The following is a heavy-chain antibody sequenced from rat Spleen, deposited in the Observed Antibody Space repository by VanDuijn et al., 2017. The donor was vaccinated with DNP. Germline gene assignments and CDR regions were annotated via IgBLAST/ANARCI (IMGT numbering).Heavy chain of an antibody. CDR3: IQRTTYG. CDR1: GFTFSDYY. J-gene: IGHJ2*01. D-gene: IGHD1-11*01. CDR2: ITNSGGNT. Sequence: EVQLVESGGGLVQPGRSLKLSCAASGFTFSDYYMAWVRQAPTKGLEWVASITNSGGNTYYRDSVKGRFTISRDNAKSTLYLQMDSLRSEDTATYYCIQRTTYGWGQGVMVTVSS. V-gene: IGHV5-25*01.